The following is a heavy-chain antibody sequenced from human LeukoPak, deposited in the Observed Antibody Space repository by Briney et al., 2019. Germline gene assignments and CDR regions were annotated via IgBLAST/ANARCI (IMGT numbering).Heavy chain of an antibody. Sequence: SLRLSCAASGFTFDDYPMQWARQAPGKGLEGVSGISWNSGSVSYAGSVKGRFTISRGNGKHSLYLQMNSLRAEGTALYYCAKGMVRGAMGNFDYWGQGTLVTVSS. CDR3: AKGMVRGAMGNFDY. D-gene: IGHD3-10*01. CDR1: GFTFDDYP. J-gene: IGHJ4*02. CDR2: ISWNSGSV. V-gene: IGHV3-9*01.